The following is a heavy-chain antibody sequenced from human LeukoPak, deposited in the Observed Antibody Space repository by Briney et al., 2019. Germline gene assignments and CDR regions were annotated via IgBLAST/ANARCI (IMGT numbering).Heavy chain of an antibody. J-gene: IGHJ3*02. D-gene: IGHD1-26*01. CDR2: ISSSSSYI. Sequence: PGGSLRLSCAASGFTFSSYSMNWVRQAPGKGLEWVSSISSSSSYIYYADSVKGRFTNSSDNAKNALKLQIANRRAKGTAGYYWARVGRGGATRGYAFDIWGQGTMVTVSS. CDR1: GFTFSSYS. V-gene: IGHV3-21*04. CDR3: ARVGRGGATRGYAFDI.